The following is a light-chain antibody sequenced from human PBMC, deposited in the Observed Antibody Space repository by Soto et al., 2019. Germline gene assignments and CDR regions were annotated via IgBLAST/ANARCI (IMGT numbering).Light chain of an antibody. CDR3: GAWDSSLSAYV. Sequence: QSVLTQPPSVSAAPGQKVTISCSGSSSNLGNSYVSWYQQLPGTAPELLIYDNNKRPSRIPNRFSGSKSGTSATLGITGRQTGDEADYYGGAWDSSLSAYVFGTGTKLTVL. CDR2: DNN. CDR1: SSNLGNSY. J-gene: IGLJ1*01. V-gene: IGLV1-51*01.